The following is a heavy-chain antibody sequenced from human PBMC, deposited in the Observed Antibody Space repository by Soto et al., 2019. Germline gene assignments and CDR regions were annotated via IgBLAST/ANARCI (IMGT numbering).Heavy chain of an antibody. CDR1: GGTFSSYA. Sequence: GASVKVSCKASGGTFSSYAISWVRQAPGQGLEWMGGIIPIFGTANYAQKFQGRVTITADESTSTAYMELSSLRSEDTAVYYCARVLEYCSGGSCYSGTFDYWGQGTLVTVS. CDR3: ARVLEYCSGGSCYSGTFDY. J-gene: IGHJ4*02. D-gene: IGHD2-15*01. CDR2: IIPIFGTA. V-gene: IGHV1-69*13.